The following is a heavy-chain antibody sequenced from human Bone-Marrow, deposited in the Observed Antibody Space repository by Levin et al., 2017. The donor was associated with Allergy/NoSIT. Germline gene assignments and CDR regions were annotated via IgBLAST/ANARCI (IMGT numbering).Heavy chain of an antibody. Sequence: GGSLRLSCAASGFTLSSFWMHWVRQAPGQGPVWVSRLNSDGRNTNYADSVKGRFTISRDSAKNTLYLQMNSLRGEDTAVYYCARAREGTRNSMDYWGQGTLVTVSS. CDR1: GFTLSSFW. J-gene: IGHJ4*02. CDR2: LNSDGRNT. D-gene: IGHD1-7*01. CDR3: ARAREGTRNSMDY. V-gene: IGHV3-74*01.